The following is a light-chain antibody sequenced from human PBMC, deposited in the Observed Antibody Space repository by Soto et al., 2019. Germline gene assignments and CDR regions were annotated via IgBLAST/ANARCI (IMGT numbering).Light chain of an antibody. CDR1: QSISSNY. Sequence: EIVLTQSPGTLSLSPGERATLSCRASQSISSNYLAWYQHKPGQAPRLLIYGASSRATGVPDRFSGSGTGTDFPLTISSLGPGDFAVYYCQQYGSSPRTFGQGTKVEIK. J-gene: IGKJ1*01. CDR2: GAS. CDR3: QQYGSSPRT. V-gene: IGKV3-20*01.